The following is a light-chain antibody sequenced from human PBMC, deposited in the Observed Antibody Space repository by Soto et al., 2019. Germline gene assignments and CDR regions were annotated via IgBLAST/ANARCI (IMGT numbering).Light chain of an antibody. V-gene: IGLV2-14*01. CDR3: SSYTSSSTLDA. CDR1: SSDVGGYNY. Sequence: QSVLTQPASVSGSPGQSITISCTGTSSDVGGYNYVSWYQQHPGKDPKLMIYEVSNRPSGVSNRFSGSKSGNTASLTISGLQAEDEADYYCSSYTSSSTLDAFGTGTKVTVL. CDR2: EVS. J-gene: IGLJ1*01.